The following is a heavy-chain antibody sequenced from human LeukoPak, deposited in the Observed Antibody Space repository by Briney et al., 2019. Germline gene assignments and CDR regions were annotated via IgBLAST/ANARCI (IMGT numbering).Heavy chain of an antibody. CDR2: IRKKAHDWTP. V-gene: IGHV3-49*04. Sequence: GGSLRLSCTISGFSFADYGFNWVRQAPGKGLEWVGFIRKKAHDWTPQYAASVQGRFTISRDDSKGVVYLDMNSLKIEDTALYYCTRAGAYDFWLDCWGERTPVTVSS. J-gene: IGHJ4*02. CDR1: GFSFADYG. D-gene: IGHD3-3*01. CDR3: TRAGAYDFWLDC.